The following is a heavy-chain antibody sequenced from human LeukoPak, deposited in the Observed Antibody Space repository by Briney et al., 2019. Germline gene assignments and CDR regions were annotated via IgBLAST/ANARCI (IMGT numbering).Heavy chain of an antibody. CDR1: GGSISSYY. D-gene: IGHD1-26*01. CDR3: ARQGVVGATGFDY. Sequence: PSETLSLTCTVSGGSISSYYWSWIRQPPGKGLEWIGYIYYSGSTNYNPSLKSRVIISVDTSKNQFSLKLTSVTAADTAVYYCARQGVVGATGFDYWGQGTLVTVSS. CDR2: IYYSGST. J-gene: IGHJ4*02. V-gene: IGHV4-59*08.